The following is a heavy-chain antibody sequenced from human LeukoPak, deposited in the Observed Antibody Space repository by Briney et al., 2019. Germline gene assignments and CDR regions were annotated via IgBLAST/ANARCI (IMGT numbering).Heavy chain of an antibody. D-gene: IGHD5-18*01. J-gene: IGHJ4*02. V-gene: IGHV3-48*03. CDR3: VKETTYSYGDY. CDR1: GFTFSSYE. Sequence: PGGSLRLSCAASGFTFSSYEMNWVRQAPGKGLEWVSYISSSGSTIYYADSVKGRFTISRDNAKNSLYLQMNSLRAEDTAIYYCVKETTYSYGDYWGQGALVTVSS. CDR2: ISSSGSTI.